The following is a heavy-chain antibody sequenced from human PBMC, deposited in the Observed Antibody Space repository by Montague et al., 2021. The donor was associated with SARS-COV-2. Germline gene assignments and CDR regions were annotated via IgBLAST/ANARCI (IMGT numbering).Heavy chain of an antibody. CDR2: INNRGNT. D-gene: IGHD4-11*01. J-gene: IGHJ6*03. V-gene: IGHV4-39*01. CDR1: GDSISSSSYY. Sequence: SETLSLTCTVSGDSISSSSYYWGWIRQPPGKGLEWIGSINNRGNTYNNPSLRSRVSISVDTSKNQFSLNVRSVTAAGTGLFYCVRVTHPRSAWPYYMDVWGKGTTVTVSS. CDR3: VRVTHPRSAWPYYMDV.